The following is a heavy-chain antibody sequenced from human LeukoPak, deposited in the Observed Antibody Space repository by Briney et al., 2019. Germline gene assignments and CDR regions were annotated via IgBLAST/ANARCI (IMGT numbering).Heavy chain of an antibody. Sequence: GGSLRLSCAASGFTVSSNYMSWVRQAPGKGLEWVSVIYSGGSTYYADSVKGRFTISRDNSKNTLYLQMNSLRAEDTAVYYCARGDILTGYYSLDYWGQGTLVTVSS. V-gene: IGHV3-53*01. CDR3: ARGDILTGYYSLDY. D-gene: IGHD3-9*01. CDR2: IYSGGST. CDR1: GFTVSSNY. J-gene: IGHJ4*02.